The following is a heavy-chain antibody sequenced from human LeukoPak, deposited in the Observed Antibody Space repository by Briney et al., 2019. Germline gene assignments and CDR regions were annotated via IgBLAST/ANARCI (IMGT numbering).Heavy chain of an antibody. CDR1: GFTFSSYG. Sequence: PGGSLRLSCAASGFTFSSYGMHWVRQAPGKGLEWVAFIRYDGRNKYYADSVKGRFTISRDNSKNTLYLQMNSLRAEDTAVYYCAKALEYYFDYWGQGTLVTVSS. J-gene: IGHJ4*02. CDR3: AKALEYYFDY. V-gene: IGHV3-30*02. CDR2: IRYDGRNK.